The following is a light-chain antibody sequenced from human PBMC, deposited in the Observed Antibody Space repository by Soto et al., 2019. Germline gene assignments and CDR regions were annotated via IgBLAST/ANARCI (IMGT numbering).Light chain of an antibody. CDR1: QSVSSY. V-gene: IGKV3-11*01. CDR3: QQRSHWPPYT. CDR2: DAS. Sequence: EIVLTQSPATLSLSPGERATLSCRASQSVSSYLAWYQQKPGQAPRLRIYDASNWATGIPARFSGSGSGTYFNLTISSLEPEDFAVYSCQQRSHWPPYTFGQGTKLEIK. J-gene: IGKJ2*01.